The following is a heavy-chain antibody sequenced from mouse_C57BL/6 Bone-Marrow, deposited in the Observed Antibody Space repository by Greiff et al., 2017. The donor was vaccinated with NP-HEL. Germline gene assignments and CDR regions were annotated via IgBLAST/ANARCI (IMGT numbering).Heavy chain of an antibody. D-gene: IGHD2-5*01. V-gene: IGHV1-50*01. Sequence: QVQLQQPGAELVKPGASVKLSCKASGYTFTSYWMQWVKQRPGQGLEWIGEIDPSDSYTNYNQKFKGKATLTVDTSSSTAYMQLSSLTSEDSAVYYCARTHYSNGFDYWGQGTTLTVSS. CDR1: GYTFTSYW. CDR3: ARTHYSNGFDY. CDR2: IDPSDSYT. J-gene: IGHJ2*01.